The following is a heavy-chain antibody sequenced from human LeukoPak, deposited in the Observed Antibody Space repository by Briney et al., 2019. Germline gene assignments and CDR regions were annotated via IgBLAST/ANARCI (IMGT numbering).Heavy chain of an antibody. J-gene: IGHJ6*02. CDR1: GYTFTSYG. V-gene: IGHV1-18*01. D-gene: IGHD2-15*01. CDR2: ISANNGNT. Sequence: ASVKVSCKASGYTFTSYGISWVRQAPGQGLEWMGWISANNGNTNYAQKLQGRVTMTTDTSTSTAYMELRSLRSDDTAVYYCARDLRVVVVGAAASHYYGMDVWGQGTTVTVSS. CDR3: ARDLRVVVVGAAASHYYGMDV.